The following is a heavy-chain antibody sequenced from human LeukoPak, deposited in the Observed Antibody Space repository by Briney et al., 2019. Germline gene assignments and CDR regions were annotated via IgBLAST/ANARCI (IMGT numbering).Heavy chain of an antibody. V-gene: IGHV1-2*02. D-gene: IGHD3-10*01. CDR3: ARDLGLRGVTNWFDP. CDR1: GYTFIGYY. CDR2: INPDSGVT. Sequence: ASVKVSCRASGYTFIGYYMQWVRQAPGQGPEWMGWINPDSGVTNYAQKFQGRVTMTRDTSTSTIYMELSSLRSEDTAVYYCARDLGLRGVTNWFDPWGQGTLVTVSS. J-gene: IGHJ5*02.